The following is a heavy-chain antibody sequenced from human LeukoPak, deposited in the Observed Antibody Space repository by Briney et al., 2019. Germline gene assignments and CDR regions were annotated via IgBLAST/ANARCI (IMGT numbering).Heavy chain of an antibody. J-gene: IGHJ4*02. V-gene: IGHV3-48*03. CDR3: AREQQWLDY. CDR2: ISSSGSTI. CDR1: GFSFSSYG. D-gene: IGHD6-19*01. Sequence: GGTLRLSCAAYGFSFSSYGMNWVRQAPGKGLEWVSYISSSGSTIYYADSVKGRFTISRDNAKNSLYLQMNSLRAEDTAVYYCAREQQWLDYWGQGTLVTVSS.